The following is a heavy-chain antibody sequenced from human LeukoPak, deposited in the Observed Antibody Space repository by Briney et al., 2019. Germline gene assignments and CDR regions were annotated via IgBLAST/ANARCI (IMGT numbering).Heavy chain of an antibody. V-gene: IGHV3-21*01. CDR1: GFTFSSYS. Sequence: KPGGSLSLSCAASGFTFSSYSMNWVREAPGKGLEWVSSISSSSSYIYYADSVKGRFTISRDNAKNSLYLQMNSLRAEDTAVYYCARDGITMIVPNWFDPWGQGTLVTVSS. CDR2: ISSSSSYI. CDR3: ARDGITMIVPNWFDP. J-gene: IGHJ5*02. D-gene: IGHD3-22*01.